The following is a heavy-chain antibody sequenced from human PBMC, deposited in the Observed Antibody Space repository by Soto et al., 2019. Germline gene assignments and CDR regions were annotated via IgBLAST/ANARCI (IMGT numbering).Heavy chain of an antibody. V-gene: IGHV3-23*01. CDR1: GFTFRKYA. D-gene: IGHD3-22*01. CDR3: AKDRENYYDSSGYFPFDQ. CDR2: ISGSGGNT. J-gene: IGHJ4*02. Sequence: PGGSLRLSCAASGFTFRKYAMTWVRQAPGRGLEWVSTISGSGGNTYYADSVKGRFTISRDNSKNTLYLQMNSLRAEDTAVYYCAKDRENYYDSSGYFPFDQWCQGTLVTVSS.